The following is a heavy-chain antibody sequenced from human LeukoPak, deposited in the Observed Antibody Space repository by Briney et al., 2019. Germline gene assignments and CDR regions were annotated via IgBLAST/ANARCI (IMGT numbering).Heavy chain of an antibody. V-gene: IGHV4-39*01. Sequence: SETLSLTCTVSGGSISSSSYYWGWIRRPPGKGLEWIGSIYYSGSTYYNPSLKSRVTISVDTSKNQFSLKLSSVTTADTAVYYCARRTIAVAGTGGFFDYWGQGTLVTVSS. CDR1: GGSISSSSYY. CDR3: ARRTIAVAGTGGFFDY. D-gene: IGHD6-19*01. J-gene: IGHJ4*02. CDR2: IYYSGST.